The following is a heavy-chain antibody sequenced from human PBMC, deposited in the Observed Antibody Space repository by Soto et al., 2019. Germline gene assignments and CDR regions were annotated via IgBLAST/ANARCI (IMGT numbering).Heavy chain of an antibody. CDR1: GFTFGNYW. J-gene: IGHJ3*02. V-gene: IGHV3-7*05. CDR2: IKRDGSAR. CDR3: ARDVSPGTRELYLDAFDN. Sequence: EVQLVESGGGVVQPGGSLRLSCAASGFTFGNYWMTGVRQAPGKGLEWVANIKRDGSARYYLNSVRGRFTVSRDNAEGSLFLQMYSLRVEHTALYYGARDVSPGTRELYLDAFDNWGQGTMVTVSS. D-gene: IGHD3-16*02.